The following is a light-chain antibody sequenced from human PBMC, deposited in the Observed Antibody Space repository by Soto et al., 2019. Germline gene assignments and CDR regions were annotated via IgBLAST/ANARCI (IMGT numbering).Light chain of an antibody. Sequence: QSALTQPASVSGSPGQSIAISCTGTSSDVGGYNYVSWYQQHPGKAPKLILYEVSDRPSGVSSRFSGSKSRSTASLTISGLQAEDEGDYYCCSPTTTSTLVFGTGTKLTVL. CDR2: EVS. CDR1: SSDVGGYNY. V-gene: IGLV2-14*01. CDR3: CSPTTTSTLV. J-gene: IGLJ1*01.